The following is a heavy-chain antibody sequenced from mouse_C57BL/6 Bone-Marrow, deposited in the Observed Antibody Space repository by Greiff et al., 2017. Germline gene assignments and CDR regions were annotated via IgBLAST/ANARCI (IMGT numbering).Heavy chain of an antibody. Sequence: EVTLVESEGGLVQPGSSMKLSCTASGFTFSDYYMAWVRQVPEKGLEWVANINYDGSSTYYLDSLKSRFIISRDNAKNILYLQMSSLKSEDTATNYCAREDGYYPWFAYWGQGTLVTVSA. CDR1: GFTFSDYY. V-gene: IGHV5-16*01. CDR3: AREDGYYPWFAY. CDR2: INYDGSST. D-gene: IGHD2-3*01. J-gene: IGHJ3*01.